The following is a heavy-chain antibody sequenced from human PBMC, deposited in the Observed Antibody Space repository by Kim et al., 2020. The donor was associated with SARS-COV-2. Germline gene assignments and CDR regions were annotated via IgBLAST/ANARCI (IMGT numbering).Heavy chain of an antibody. V-gene: IGHV3-33*01. Sequence: GGSLRLSCAASGFTFSSYGMHWVRQAPGKGLEWVAVIWYDGSNKYYADSVKGRFTISRDNSKNTLYLQMNSLRAEDTAVYYCAREYCSSTSCHHGMDVWGQGTTVTVSS. D-gene: IGHD2-2*01. CDR1: GFTFSSYG. CDR3: AREYCSSTSCHHGMDV. J-gene: IGHJ6*02. CDR2: IWYDGSNK.